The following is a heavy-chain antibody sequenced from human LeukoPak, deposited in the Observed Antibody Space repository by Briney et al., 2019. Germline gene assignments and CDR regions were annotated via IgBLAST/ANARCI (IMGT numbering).Heavy chain of an antibody. J-gene: IGHJ4*02. V-gene: IGHV3-11*01. CDR2: LSGSGDSK. D-gene: IGHD4-11*01. CDR1: GFTFSDYY. Sequence: GGSLRLSCAASGFTFSDYYMNWIRQAPGKGLEWVSYLSGSGDSKFYADSVKGRFTISRDNAKNSLYLQMNSLRAEDTAVYYCARRTYSNYFFDYWGQGTLVTVSS. CDR3: ARRTYSNYFFDY.